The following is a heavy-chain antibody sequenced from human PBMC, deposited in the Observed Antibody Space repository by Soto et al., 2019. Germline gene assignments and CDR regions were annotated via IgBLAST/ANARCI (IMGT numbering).Heavy chain of an antibody. CDR2: IFWNDDK. J-gene: IGHJ4*02. V-gene: IGHV2-5*01. CDR3: AHTHDFWSGYYPGLDY. CDR1: GFSLSSGGVG. D-gene: IGHD3-3*01. Sequence: QITLKESGPALVKPPEPLTLTCTLSGFSLSSGGVGVGWVRQPPGKVLEWLALIFWNDDKRYNPSLKSTLTITKDTTKNQVILTMTNVGFVDTPTYYCAHTHDFWSGYYPGLDYWGQGTLVTVSS.